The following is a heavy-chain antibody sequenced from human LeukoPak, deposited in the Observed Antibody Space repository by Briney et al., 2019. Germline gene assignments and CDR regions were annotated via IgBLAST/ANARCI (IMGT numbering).Heavy chain of an antibody. CDR1: GYTFSTYG. V-gene: IGHV1-18*01. CDR2: ISAHNVNT. Sequence: GASVKVSCKASGYTFSTYGISWVRQAPGQGLEWMGWISAHNVNTNYAQKFQGRVTMTTDTSTSTAYMELRSLRSNDTAVYYCARDFRDYGGDSGYFDYWGQGTLVTVSS. D-gene: IGHD4-23*01. CDR3: ARDFRDYGGDSGYFDY. J-gene: IGHJ4*02.